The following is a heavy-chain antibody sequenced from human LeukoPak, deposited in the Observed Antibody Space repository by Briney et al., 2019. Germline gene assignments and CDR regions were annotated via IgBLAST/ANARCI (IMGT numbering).Heavy chain of an antibody. CDR1: GFTFSRYW. CDR3: GRGGSYGDY. J-gene: IGHJ4*02. CDR2: VNPDGSSI. V-gene: IGHV3-74*01. Sequence: PGGSLRLSCAASGFTFSRYWMHWVRHVPGKGLVWVSRVNPDGSSITYADSVKGRFTSSRDNAKNILYLQMNRLRVEDTAVYYCGRGGSYGDYWGQGILVTVSS. D-gene: IGHD3-16*01.